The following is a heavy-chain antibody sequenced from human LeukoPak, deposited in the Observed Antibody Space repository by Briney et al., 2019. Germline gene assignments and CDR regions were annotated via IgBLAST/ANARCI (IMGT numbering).Heavy chain of an antibody. CDR3: VRQVSDY. CDR2: INCNSGGT. V-gene: IGHV1-2*02. Sequence: ASVTVSFTASGYTFTDYYIHWVRQAPGQGLEWMGWINCNSGGTNYAQKFQDRVTMTRDTSISTAYMELSRLRSDDTAIYFCVRQVSDYWGQGTLVIVSS. CDR1: GYTFTDYY. J-gene: IGHJ4*02. D-gene: IGHD1-14*01.